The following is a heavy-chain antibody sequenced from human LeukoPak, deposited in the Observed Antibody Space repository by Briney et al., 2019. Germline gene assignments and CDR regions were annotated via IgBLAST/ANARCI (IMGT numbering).Heavy chain of an antibody. CDR2: SYSDGNS. V-gene: IGHV4-59*01. Sequence: SETLFLTCTVSGGSISGFRWTWIRQPPGKGLQWIGYSYSDGNSKQHPSLKSRVTISVDTSKNQFSLKLSSVTAADTAVYYCARGLLWFGELSLPVPFDYWGQGTLVTVSS. J-gene: IGHJ4*02. CDR3: ARGLLWFGELSLPVPFDY. CDR1: GGSISGFR. D-gene: IGHD3-10*01.